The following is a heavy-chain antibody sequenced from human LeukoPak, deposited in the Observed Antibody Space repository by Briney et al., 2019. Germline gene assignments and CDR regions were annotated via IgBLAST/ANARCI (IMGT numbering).Heavy chain of an antibody. CDR1: GFTFSSYE. CDR2: ISSSGSTI. J-gene: IGHJ6*03. Sequence: GGSLRLSCAASGFTFSSYEMNWVRQAPGKGLEWVSYISSSGSTIYYADSVKGRFTISRDNAKNSLYLQMNSLRAEDTAVYYCARERYYGSGLVSLGYYYYYMDVWGKGTTVTISS. CDR3: ARERYYGSGLVSLGYYYYYMDV. V-gene: IGHV3-48*03. D-gene: IGHD3-10*01.